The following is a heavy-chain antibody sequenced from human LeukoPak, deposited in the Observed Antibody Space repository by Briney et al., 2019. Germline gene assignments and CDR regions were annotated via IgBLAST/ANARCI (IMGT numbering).Heavy chain of an antibody. CDR2: ISAYNGNT. CDR3: ARDDYGDYEGLYGMDV. Sequence: ASVKVSCKASGYTFTSYGISWVRQAPGQGLEWMGWISAYNGNTNYAQKLQGRVTMTTDTSTSTAYMELRSLRSDDTAVYYCARDDYGDYEGLYGMDVRGKGTTVTVSS. CDR1: GYTFTSYG. J-gene: IGHJ6*04. D-gene: IGHD4-17*01. V-gene: IGHV1-18*04.